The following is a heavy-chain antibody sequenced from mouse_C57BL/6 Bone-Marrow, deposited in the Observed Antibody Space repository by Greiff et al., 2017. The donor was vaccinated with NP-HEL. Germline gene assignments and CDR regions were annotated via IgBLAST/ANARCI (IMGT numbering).Heavy chain of an antibody. CDR2: IYPRSGNT. D-gene: IGHD1-1*01. CDR1: GYTFTSYG. Sequence: VMLVESGAELARPGASVKLSCKASGYTFTSYGISWVKQRTGQGLEWIGEIYPRSGNTYYNEKFKGKATLTADKSSSTAYMELRSLTSEDSAVYFCARWGTTAMDYWGQGTSVTVSS. J-gene: IGHJ4*01. V-gene: IGHV1-81*01. CDR3: ARWGTTAMDY.